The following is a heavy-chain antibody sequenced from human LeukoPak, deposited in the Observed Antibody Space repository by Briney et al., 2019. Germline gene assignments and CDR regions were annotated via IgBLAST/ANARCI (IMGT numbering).Heavy chain of an antibody. CDR3: AKRSQIFGVVISPLFDY. CDR2: ISGSGGST. J-gene: IGHJ4*02. CDR1: GFTLSSYA. V-gene: IGHV3-23*01. D-gene: IGHD3-3*01. Sequence: GGSLRLSCAASGFTLSSYAMSWVRQAPGKGLEWVSAISGSGGSTYYADSVKGRFTISRDNSKNTLYLQMNSLRAEDTAVYYCAKRSQIFGVVISPLFDYWGQGTLVTVSS.